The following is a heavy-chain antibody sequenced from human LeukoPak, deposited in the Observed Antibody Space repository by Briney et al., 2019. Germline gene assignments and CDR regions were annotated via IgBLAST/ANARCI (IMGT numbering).Heavy chain of an antibody. Sequence: GGSLRLSCAASGFTFSNYEMNWVRQAPGKGLEWVSYISSSGSAIYYADSVKGRFTISRDNAKNSLYLQMNSLRAEDTAVYYCARGWYQYYFDCWGQATLVTVSS. J-gene: IGHJ4*02. V-gene: IGHV3-48*03. CDR2: ISSSGSAI. CDR1: GFTFSNYE. CDR3: ARGWYQYYFDC. D-gene: IGHD2-15*01.